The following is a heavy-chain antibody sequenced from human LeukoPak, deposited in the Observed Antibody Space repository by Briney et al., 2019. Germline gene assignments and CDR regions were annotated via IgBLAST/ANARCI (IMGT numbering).Heavy chain of an antibody. V-gene: IGHV3-15*01. Sequence: GGSLRLSCVDSGLTFTNAWMSWVRQAPGKGLECIGCIKSKTDGETTNYAEPVRGRFTISRDDSKSAVYLQMNSLKIEDTAVYYCTTDLGTYYHGSQRLIPIDYWGQGTLVTVSS. CDR1: GLTFTNAW. CDR3: TTDLGTYYHGSQRLIPIDY. CDR2: IKSKTDGETT. D-gene: IGHD3-10*01. J-gene: IGHJ4*02.